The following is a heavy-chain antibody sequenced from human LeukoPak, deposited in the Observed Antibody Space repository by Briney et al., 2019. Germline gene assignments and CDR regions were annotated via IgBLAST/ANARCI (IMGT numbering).Heavy chain of an antibody. V-gene: IGHV4-59*01. CDR3: ARAPTARNWSDP. CDR2: IYYSGST. J-gene: IGHJ5*02. CDR1: GGPISSYY. Sequence: PSETLSLTCTVSGGPISSYYWSWIRQPPGKGLEWIGYIYYSGSTNYNPSLKSRVTISVDTSKNQFSLKLSSVTAADTAVYYCARAPTARNWSDPWGQGTLVTVSS.